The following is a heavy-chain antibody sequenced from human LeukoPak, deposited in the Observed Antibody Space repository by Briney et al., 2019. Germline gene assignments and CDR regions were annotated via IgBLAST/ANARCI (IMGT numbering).Heavy chain of an antibody. D-gene: IGHD3-10*01. Sequence: GGSLRLSCAASGFTFSSYAMSWVRQAPGKGLEWVSAISGSGGSTYYADSVKGRFTIFRDNSKNTLYLQMNSLRAEDTAVYYCAKGAFGFKRVPNFDYWGQGTLVTVSS. CDR3: AKGAFGFKRVPNFDY. CDR2: ISGSGGST. V-gene: IGHV3-23*01. CDR1: GFTFSSYA. J-gene: IGHJ4*02.